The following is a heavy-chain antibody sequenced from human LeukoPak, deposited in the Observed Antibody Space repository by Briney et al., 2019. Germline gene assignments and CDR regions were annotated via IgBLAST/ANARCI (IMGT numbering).Heavy chain of an antibody. V-gene: IGHV3-48*03. Sequence: AGGSLRLSCAASGFTFSSYEMTWVRQAPGEGLEWVSYINSGGRTIYYADSVKGRFTISRDNTKNSLYLQMNSLRAEDTAVYYCARERSFYDRANVYWGQGTLVTVSS. CDR3: ARERSFYDRANVY. CDR1: GFTFSSYE. J-gene: IGHJ4*02. D-gene: IGHD3-22*01. CDR2: INSGGRTI.